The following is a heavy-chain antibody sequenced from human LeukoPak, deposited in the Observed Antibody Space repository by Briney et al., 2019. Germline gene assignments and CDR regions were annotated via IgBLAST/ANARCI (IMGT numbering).Heavy chain of an antibody. CDR2: INTDGSST. CDR1: GFTFSSYW. V-gene: IGHV3-74*01. CDR3: ARVLLPAGAYGY. D-gene: IGHD2-15*01. J-gene: IGHJ4*02. Sequence: LSGGSLRLSCAASGFTFSSYWMHWVRQAPGKGLVWVSRINTDGSSTTYADSVKGRFTISRDNAKNTLYLQMNSLRAEDTAVYYCARVLLPAGAYGYWGQGTLVTVSS.